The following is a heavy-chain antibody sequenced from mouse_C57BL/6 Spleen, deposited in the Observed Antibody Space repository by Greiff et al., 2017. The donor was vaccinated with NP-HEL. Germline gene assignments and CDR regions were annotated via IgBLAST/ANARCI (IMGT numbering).Heavy chain of an antibody. CDR2: ISYDGSN. CDR1: GYSITSGYY. CDR3: AREPFITTVEGAMDY. V-gene: IGHV3-6*01. J-gene: IGHJ4*01. Sequence: VQLKQSGPGLVKPSQSLSLTCSVTGYSITSGYYWNWIRQFPGNKLEWMGYISYDGSNNYNPSLKNRISITRDTSKNQFFLKLNSVTTEDTATYYCAREPFITTVEGAMDYWGQGTSVTVSS. D-gene: IGHD1-1*01.